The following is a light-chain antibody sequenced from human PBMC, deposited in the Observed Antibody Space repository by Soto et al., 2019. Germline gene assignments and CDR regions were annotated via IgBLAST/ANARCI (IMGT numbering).Light chain of an antibody. J-gene: IGKJ1*01. Sequence: EIVLTQSPATLSVSPGERATLSCRASQSAAGNLAWYQQKPGQAPRLLIYGASTRATGIPGRFSGSGSGTEFTLTISSLQSEDFAVYYCQQYNNWPPVTFGQGTKVEIK. V-gene: IGKV3-15*01. CDR2: GAS. CDR1: QSAAGN. CDR3: QQYNNWPPVT.